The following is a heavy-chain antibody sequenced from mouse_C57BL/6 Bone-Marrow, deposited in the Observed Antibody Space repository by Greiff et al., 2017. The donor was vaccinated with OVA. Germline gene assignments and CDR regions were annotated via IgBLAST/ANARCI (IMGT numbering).Heavy chain of an antibody. J-gene: IGHJ4*01. CDR3: ARKEGYYAMDD. CDR1: GYTFTDYY. Sequence: VQLQQSGPELVKPGASVKISCKASGYTFTDYYMNWVKQSHGKSLEWIGDINPHNGGTSYNQKFKGKATLTVDKSSSTAYMELRSLTSEDSAVYYCARKEGYYAMDDWGQGTSVTVSS. CDR2: INPHNGGT. V-gene: IGHV1-26*01.